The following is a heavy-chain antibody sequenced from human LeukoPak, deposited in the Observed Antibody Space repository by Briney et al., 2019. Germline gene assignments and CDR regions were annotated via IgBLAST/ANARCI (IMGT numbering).Heavy chain of an antibody. J-gene: IGHJ4*02. V-gene: IGHV3-23*01. CDR1: GFTFSTHA. CDR3: ARVGPTTGTTGFDY. CDR2: ISDTGYWT. D-gene: IGHD1-1*01. Sequence: GGSLRLSCAASGFTFSTHAFSWVRQAPGKGLEWVSAISDTGYWTFYADSVKGRFAISRDNAKNSLYLQMNSLRAEDTAVYYCARVGPTTGTTGFDYWGQGTLVTVSS.